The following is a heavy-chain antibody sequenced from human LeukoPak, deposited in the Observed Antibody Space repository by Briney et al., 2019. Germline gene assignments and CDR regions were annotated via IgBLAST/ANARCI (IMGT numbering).Heavy chain of an antibody. CDR2: INPNGGST. Sequence: ASVKVSCTASGYTFTGYYIHWVRQAPGQGLEWMGWINPNGGSTNYAQKVQGRFTMTRDTSINTAYMELSRLRSGDTAVYYCARRWFGELSPDYWGQGTLVTVSS. CDR1: GYTFTGYY. V-gene: IGHV1-2*02. D-gene: IGHD3-10*01. CDR3: ARRWFGELSPDY. J-gene: IGHJ4*02.